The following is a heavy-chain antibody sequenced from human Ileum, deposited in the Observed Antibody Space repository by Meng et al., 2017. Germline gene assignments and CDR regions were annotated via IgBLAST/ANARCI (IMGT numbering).Heavy chain of an antibody. CDR3: ARDPGYGDPRDY. CDR1: GLTVSSNY. J-gene: IGHJ4*02. Sequence: GESLKISCAASGLTVSSNYMSWVRQAPGKGLEWLSSIHSGGATYYADFVKGRCIISRDISKNTVHLQMDNLRPEDTAVYYCARDPGYGDPRDYWGQGTLVTVSS. CDR2: IHSGGAT. D-gene: IGHD5-12*01. V-gene: IGHV3-66*02.